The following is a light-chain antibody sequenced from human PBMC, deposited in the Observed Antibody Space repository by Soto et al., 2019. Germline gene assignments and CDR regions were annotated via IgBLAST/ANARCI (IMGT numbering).Light chain of an antibody. Sequence: DIQMTQSPSSLSASVGDRVSITCRASQIIGNYLNWYQLKPGKAPKLLIFAASRLQDGVPSRFSGSGSGTDFTLTINSLQPEDFATYSCQQSYSRPIFTFGPGTIVD. CDR1: QIIGNY. J-gene: IGKJ3*01. V-gene: IGKV1-39*01. CDR3: QQSYSRPIFT. CDR2: AAS.